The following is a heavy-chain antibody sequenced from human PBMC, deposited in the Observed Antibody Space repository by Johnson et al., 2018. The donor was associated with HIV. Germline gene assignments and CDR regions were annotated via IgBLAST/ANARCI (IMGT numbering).Heavy chain of an antibody. CDR1: GFTLSSYE. Sequence: VQLVESGGGLLQPGGSLRLSCAASGFTLSSYEMNWVRQAPGKGLEWVSYISTSGSTIYYADSVKGRFTISRDNAKNSLYLQMNSLRAEDTAVYYCAREGEYGGGACDIWGQGTMIPVSS. J-gene: IGHJ3*02. D-gene: IGHD2-21*01. CDR2: ISTSGSTI. V-gene: IGHV3-48*03. CDR3: AREGEYGGGACDI.